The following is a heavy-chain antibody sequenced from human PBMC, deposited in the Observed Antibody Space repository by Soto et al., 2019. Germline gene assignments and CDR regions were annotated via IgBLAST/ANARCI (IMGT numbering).Heavy chain of an antibody. V-gene: IGHV1-18*04. CDR2: ISAYNGNT. J-gene: IGHJ5*02. CDR3: ARDPRIVGAKNNWFDP. Sequence: QVQLVQSGAEVKKPGASVKVSCKASGYTFTSYGISWVRQAPGQGLEWMGWISAYNGNTNYAQKLQGRVTMTTDTSTSTAYMELRSLRSDDTVVYYCARDPRIVGAKNNWFDPWGQGTLVTVSS. D-gene: IGHD1-26*01. CDR1: GYTFTSYG.